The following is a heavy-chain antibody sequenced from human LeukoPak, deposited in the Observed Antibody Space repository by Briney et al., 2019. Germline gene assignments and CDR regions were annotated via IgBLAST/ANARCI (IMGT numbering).Heavy chain of an antibody. Sequence: GRSLRLSCAASGFTFSSYGMHWVRQAPGKGLEWVAVISYDGSNKYYADSVKGRFTISRDNSKNTLYLQMNSLRAEDTAVYYCAKEFGDYVFDYWGQGTLVTVSS. D-gene: IGHD4-17*01. CDR3: AKEFGDYVFDY. CDR2: ISYDGSNK. V-gene: IGHV3-30*18. CDR1: GFTFSSYG. J-gene: IGHJ4*02.